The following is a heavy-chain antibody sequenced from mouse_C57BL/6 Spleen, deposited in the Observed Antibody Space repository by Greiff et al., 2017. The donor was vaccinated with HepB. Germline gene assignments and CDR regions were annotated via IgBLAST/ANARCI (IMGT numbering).Heavy chain of an antibody. CDR2: IDPSDSET. CDR1: GYTFTSYW. CDR3: ARLDWDEGVDY. J-gene: IGHJ2*01. V-gene: IGHV1-52*01. D-gene: IGHD4-1*01. Sequence: QVQLQQPGAELVRPGSSVKLSCKASGYTFTSYWMHWVKQRPIQGLEWIGNIDPSDSETPYNQKFKDKATLTVDKSSSTAYMQLSSLTSEDSAVYYCARLDWDEGVDYWGQGTTLTVSS.